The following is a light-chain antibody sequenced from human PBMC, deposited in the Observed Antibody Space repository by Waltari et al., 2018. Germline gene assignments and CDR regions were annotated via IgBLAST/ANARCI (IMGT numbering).Light chain of an antibody. V-gene: IGLV3-1*01. CDR3: QAWDSSTAV. Sequence: QTASITCSGDKLGDKYACWYQQKPGQSPVLVIYQDSKRPSGIPERFSGSNSGNTATLTISGTQAMDEADYYCQAWDSSTAVFGGGTKLTVL. J-gene: IGLJ2*01. CDR1: KLGDKY. CDR2: QDS.